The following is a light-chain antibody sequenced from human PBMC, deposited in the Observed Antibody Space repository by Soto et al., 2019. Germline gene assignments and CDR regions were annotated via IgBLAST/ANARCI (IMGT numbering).Light chain of an antibody. CDR1: PSDVGGSNS. Sequence: QSVLTQPPSASGSPGQSVTISCTGTPSDVGGSNSVSWYQQHPGKAPNLMIYDVNKRPSGVPDRFSGSKSGNPASLTGSRLQAADEAYYFCSSYAPSDVVFGGGTKVTVL. CDR2: DVN. V-gene: IGLV2-8*01. J-gene: IGLJ2*01. CDR3: SSYAPSDVV.